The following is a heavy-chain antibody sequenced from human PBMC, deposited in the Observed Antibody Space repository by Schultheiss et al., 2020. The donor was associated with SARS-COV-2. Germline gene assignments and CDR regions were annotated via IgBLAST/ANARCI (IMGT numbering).Heavy chain of an antibody. J-gene: IGHJ4*02. Sequence: SETLSLTCAVYGGSFSGYYWGWIRQPPGKGLEWIGYIYYSGSTYYNPSLKSRLSISVDTSKNQFSLKLSSVTAADTAVYYCARVRGSYSSSPGSGVDFDYWGQGTLVTVSS. CDR3: ARVRGSYSSSPGSGVDFDY. CDR1: GGSFSGYY. V-gene: IGHV4-34*09. CDR2: IYYSGST. D-gene: IGHD6-6*01.